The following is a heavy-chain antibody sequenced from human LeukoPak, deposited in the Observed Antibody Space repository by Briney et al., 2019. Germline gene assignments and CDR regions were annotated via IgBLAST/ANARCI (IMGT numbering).Heavy chain of an antibody. CDR1: GFTFGSHW. Sequence: GGSLTLSCAASGFTFGSHWMHWVRQAPGKGLVWVSRISSDGSSTDYANSVKGRFTISRDNAKNTLYLQMNSLRAEDTAVYYCARGVVPAANNWFDPWGQGTLVTVSS. CDR3: ARGVVPAANNWFDP. D-gene: IGHD2-2*01. V-gene: IGHV3-74*01. J-gene: IGHJ5*02. CDR2: ISSDGSST.